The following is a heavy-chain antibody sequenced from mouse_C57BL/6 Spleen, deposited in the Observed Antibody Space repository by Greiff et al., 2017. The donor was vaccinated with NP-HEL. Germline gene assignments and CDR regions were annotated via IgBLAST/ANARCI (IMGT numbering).Heavy chain of an antibody. Sequence: QVQLKESGAELVRPGTSVKMSCKASGYTFTNYWIGWAKQRPGHGLEWIGDIYPGGGYTNYNEKFKGKATLTADKSSSTAYMQFSSLTSEDSAIYYCARYNGHYAMDYWGQGTSVTVSS. CDR3: ARYNGHYAMDY. CDR2: IYPGGGYT. D-gene: IGHD1-2*01. CDR1: GYTFTNYW. J-gene: IGHJ4*01. V-gene: IGHV1-63*01.